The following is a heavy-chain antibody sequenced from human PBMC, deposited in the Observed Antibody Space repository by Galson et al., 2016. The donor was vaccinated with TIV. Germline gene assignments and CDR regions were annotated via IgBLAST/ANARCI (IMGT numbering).Heavy chain of an antibody. J-gene: IGHJ4*02. Sequence: QSGAEVKKPGESLKISCRGSGYRFSDYWIGWVRQTPEEGLEWMGVIYPGASDTKYSPSFQGQVTISADKSISTAYLQWNRLKASDTAIYFCATLSSGWPNYFDNWGLGTQVIVSS. CDR3: ATLSSGWPNYFDN. V-gene: IGHV5-51*01. CDR2: IYPGASDT. D-gene: IGHD6-19*01. CDR1: GYRFSDYW.